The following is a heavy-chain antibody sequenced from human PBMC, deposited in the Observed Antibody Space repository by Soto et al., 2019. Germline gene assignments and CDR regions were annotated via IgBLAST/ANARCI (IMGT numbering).Heavy chain of an antibody. V-gene: IGHV3-48*01. CDR3: ARDKGDRLLWFGELPLTFDI. J-gene: IGHJ3*02. CDR1: GFTFSSYS. D-gene: IGHD3-10*01. Sequence: GGSLRLSCAASGFTFSSYSMNWVRQAPGKGLEWVSYISSSSSTIYYADSVKGRFTISRDNAKNSLYLQMNSLRAEDTAVYYCARDKGDRLLWFGELPLTFDIWGQGTMVTVSS. CDR2: ISSSSSTI.